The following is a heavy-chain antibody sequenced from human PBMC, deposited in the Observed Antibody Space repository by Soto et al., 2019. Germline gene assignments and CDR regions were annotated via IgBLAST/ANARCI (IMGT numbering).Heavy chain of an antibody. Sequence: SETLSLTCTVSGGSISSSSYYWGWIRQPPGKGLEWIGSIYYSGSTYYNPSLKSRVTISVDTSKNQFSLKLSSVTAADTAVYYCARLSVSPLGYFDYWGQGTLVTVSS. V-gene: IGHV4-39*01. J-gene: IGHJ4*02. D-gene: IGHD3-16*01. CDR1: GGSISSSSYY. CDR3: ARLSVSPLGYFDY. CDR2: IYYSGST.